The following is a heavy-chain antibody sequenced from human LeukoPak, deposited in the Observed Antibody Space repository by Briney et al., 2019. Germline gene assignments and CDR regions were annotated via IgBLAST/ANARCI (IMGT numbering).Heavy chain of an antibody. D-gene: IGHD3-9*01. V-gene: IGHV4-59*12. Sequence: SETLSLTCTVSGGSISSYYWSWIRQPPGKGLEWIGYIYYTGTTYYNPSLKSRVTISVDTSKNQFSLKLSSVTAADTAVYYCARDPKGPLITISTPPYFDYWGQGTVVTVSS. CDR1: GGSISSYY. CDR3: ARDPKGPLITISTPPYFDY. J-gene: IGHJ4*02. CDR2: IYYTGTT.